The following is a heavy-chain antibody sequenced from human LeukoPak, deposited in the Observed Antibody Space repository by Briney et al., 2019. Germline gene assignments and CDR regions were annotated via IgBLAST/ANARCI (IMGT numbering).Heavy chain of an antibody. J-gene: IGHJ4*02. V-gene: IGHV3-9*01. D-gene: IGHD6-19*01. Sequence: PGGSLRLSCAASGFTFDDYAMPWVRQAPGKGLEWVSGISWNSGSIGYADSVKGRFTISRDNAKNSLYLQMNSLRAEDTALYYCAKDRGEVAGPGGFDYCGQGTLVTVSS. CDR2: ISWNSGSI. CDR3: AKDRGEVAGPGGFDY. CDR1: GFTFDDYA.